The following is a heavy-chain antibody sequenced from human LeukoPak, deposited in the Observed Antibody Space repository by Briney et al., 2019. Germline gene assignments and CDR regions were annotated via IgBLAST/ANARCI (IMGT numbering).Heavy chain of an antibody. CDR1: GGSISSYY. CDR3: ARGRRMIPATYYYYMDV. D-gene: IGHD6-25*01. Sequence: SETLSLTCTVSGGSISSYYWSWIRQPAGKGLEWIGRIYTSGSTNYSPSLKSRVTISVDKSKNQFSLKLSSVTAADTAVYYCARGRRMIPATYYYYMDVWGKGTTVTVSS. J-gene: IGHJ6*03. V-gene: IGHV4-4*07. CDR2: IYTSGST.